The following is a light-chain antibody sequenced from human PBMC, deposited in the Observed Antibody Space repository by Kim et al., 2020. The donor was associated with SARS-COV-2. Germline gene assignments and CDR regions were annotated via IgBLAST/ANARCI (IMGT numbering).Light chain of an antibody. CDR2: ASS. J-gene: IGKJ1*01. Sequence: GDRVTITCRASQSISSYLNWYQQKSRKAPKLLIYASSSLQSGVPSRFSGSGSGTDFTLTISSLQPEDFATYYCQQTYSTPPEWT. CDR3: QQTYSTPPEWT. CDR1: QSISSY. V-gene: IGKV1-39*01.